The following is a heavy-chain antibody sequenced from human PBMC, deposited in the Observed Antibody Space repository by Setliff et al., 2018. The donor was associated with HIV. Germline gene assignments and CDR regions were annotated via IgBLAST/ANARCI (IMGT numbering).Heavy chain of an antibody. CDR2: INPSGGST. D-gene: IGHD2-2*01. Sequence: EASVKVSCKASGYTFTSYYMHWVRQAPRQGLEWMGIINPSGGSTSYAQKFQGRVTMTRDTSTSTVYMELSSLRSEDTAVYYCAREVVPAAMRYYYYMDVWGKGTTVTVSS. CDR1: GYTFTSYY. CDR3: AREVVPAAMRYYYYMDV. V-gene: IGHV1-46*01. J-gene: IGHJ6*03.